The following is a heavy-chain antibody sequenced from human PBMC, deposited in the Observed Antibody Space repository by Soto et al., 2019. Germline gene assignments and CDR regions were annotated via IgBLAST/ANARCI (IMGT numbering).Heavy chain of an antibody. D-gene: IGHD6-13*01. J-gene: IGHJ3*02. V-gene: IGHV3-23*01. CDR2: ISGSGGST. CDR3: AKIPHSSSWYLDAFDI. Sequence: EVQLLESGGGLVQPGGSLRLSCAASGFTFSSYAMSWVRQAPGKGLEWVSAISGSGGSTYYADSVKGRFTISRDNSKNTLYLQRNSLRAEDTAVYDCAKIPHSSSWYLDAFDIWGQGTMVTVSS. CDR1: GFTFSSYA.